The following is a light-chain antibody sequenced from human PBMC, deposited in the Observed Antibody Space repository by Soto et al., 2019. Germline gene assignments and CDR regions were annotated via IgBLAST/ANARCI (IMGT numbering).Light chain of an antibody. J-gene: IGKJ5*01. CDR2: SAS. CDR3: QQYGSSPPIT. CDR1: QSVSSD. V-gene: IGKV3-15*01. Sequence: EIVMTQSPATLSVSPGERATLSCRASQSVSSDLAWYHQKPGQAPRLLIYSASTRATGIPARFSGSGSGTAFTLTINSLQSEDFAVYYCQQYGSSPPITFGQGTRLEI.